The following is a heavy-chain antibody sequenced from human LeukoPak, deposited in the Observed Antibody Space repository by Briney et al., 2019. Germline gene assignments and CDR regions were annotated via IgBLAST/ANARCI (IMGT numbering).Heavy chain of an antibody. V-gene: IGHV3-20*04. J-gene: IGHJ4*02. Sequence: PGGSLRLSCAASGFTFDDYGMSWVRQAPGKGLEWVSGINWNGGSTGYADSVKGRFTISRDNAKSSLYLQMNSLRAEDTALYYCARDTRGYSYGSYNFDYWGQGTLVTVSS. CDR3: ARDTRGYSYGSYNFDY. CDR1: GFTFDDYG. CDR2: INWNGGST. D-gene: IGHD5-18*01.